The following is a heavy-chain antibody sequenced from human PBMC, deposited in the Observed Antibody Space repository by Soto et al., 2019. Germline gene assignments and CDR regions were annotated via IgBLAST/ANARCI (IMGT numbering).Heavy chain of an antibody. V-gene: IGHV4-59*01. CDR1: GGSISSYY. D-gene: IGHD5-12*01. J-gene: IGHJ5*02. CDR3: AREPLRSNWFDP. Sequence: SETLSLTCTVSGGSISSYYWSWIRQPPGKGLEWIGYIYYSGSTNYNPSLKSRVTISVDTSKNQFSLKLSSVTAADTAVYYCAREPLRSNWFDPWGQGTLVTVSS. CDR2: IYYSGST.